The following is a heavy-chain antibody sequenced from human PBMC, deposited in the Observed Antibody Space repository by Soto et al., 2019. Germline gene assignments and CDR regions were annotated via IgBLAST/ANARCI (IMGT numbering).Heavy chain of an antibody. J-gene: IGHJ4*02. Sequence: QVQLVQSGAEVKKPGASVKVSCKASGYTFTDYYLHWVRQAPGQGLEWMGWINPNSGGTHYAQKFQGWVTMTRDTSITTAYMELNRLTSDDTAVYYCARDWGHYYGSGSFTSPHPSDIWGQGTLVTVSS. D-gene: IGHD3-10*01. CDR3: ARDWGHYYGSGSFTSPHPSDI. V-gene: IGHV1-2*04. CDR2: INPNSGGT. CDR1: GYTFTDYY.